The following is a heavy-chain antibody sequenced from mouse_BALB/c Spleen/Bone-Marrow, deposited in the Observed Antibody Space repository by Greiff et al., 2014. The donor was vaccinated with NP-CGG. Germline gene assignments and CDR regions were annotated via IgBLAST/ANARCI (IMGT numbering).Heavy chain of an antibody. Sequence: EVKLVESGGDLVKPGGSLKLSCAASGFTFSSYGMSWVRQTPDKRLEWVATINSGSSYTFYPDSVKGRFTISRDNAKNTLYLQMSSLKSEDTAMYYCARRRDGPYAMDYWGQGTSVTVSS. D-gene: IGHD2-3*01. CDR1: GFTFSSYG. V-gene: IGHV5-6*01. CDR2: INSGSSYT. J-gene: IGHJ4*01. CDR3: ARRRDGPYAMDY.